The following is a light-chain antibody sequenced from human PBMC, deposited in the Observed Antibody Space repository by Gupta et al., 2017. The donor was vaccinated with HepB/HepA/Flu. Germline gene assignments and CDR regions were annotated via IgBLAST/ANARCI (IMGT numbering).Light chain of an antibody. V-gene: IGLV1-47*01. Sequence: QSVLTQPPSASGTPGQRVTISCSGSSSNIGSNYVYWYQQLPGAAPKLRIYRNDQRPSGVPDRFSGSKSGTSASLAISGLRSEDEGIYDCASWDDSLSGPVFGGGTTLTVL. CDR2: RND. CDR3: ASWDDSLSGPV. J-gene: IGLJ3*02. CDR1: SSNIGSNY.